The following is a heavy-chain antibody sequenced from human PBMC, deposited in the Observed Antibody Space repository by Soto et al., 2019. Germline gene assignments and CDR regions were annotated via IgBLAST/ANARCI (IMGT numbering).Heavy chain of an antibody. D-gene: IGHD3-3*01. CDR2: IIPMFGTP. Sequence: QVQLVQSGAEVKKPGSSVKVSCKASGGTFSRHAISWVRQAPGQGLEWMGGIIPMFGTPNYAEKFQGRLSITADQSTTPVLMPLSRLRSEDTAVYFRARPFCSGRSGPYFALWGQGTLVTVS. CDR3: ARPFCSGRSGPYFAL. CDR1: GGTFSRHA. V-gene: IGHV1-69*01. J-gene: IGHJ5*02.